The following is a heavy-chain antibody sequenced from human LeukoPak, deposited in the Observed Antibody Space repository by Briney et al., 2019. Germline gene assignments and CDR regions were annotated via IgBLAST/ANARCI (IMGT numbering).Heavy chain of an antibody. V-gene: IGHV6-1*01. CDR2: TYLRSKWYN. D-gene: IGHD2-21*01. CDR3: TRGKYSGFGI. Sequence: PSQTLSLTCAISGDSVVTNNVAWRWIRQSPSRGLEWLGRTYLRSKWYNEYAVSVKSRITINPDTSRNHFSLQLNSVIPEDTAVYYCTRGKYSGFGIWGQGTMVTVSS. CDR1: GDSVVTNNVA. J-gene: IGHJ3*02.